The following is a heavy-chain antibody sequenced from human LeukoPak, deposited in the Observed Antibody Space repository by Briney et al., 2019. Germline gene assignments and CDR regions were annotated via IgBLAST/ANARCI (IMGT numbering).Heavy chain of an antibody. V-gene: IGHV4-34*01. Sequence: SETLSLTCAVYGGSFSGYYWTWIRQPPGKGLEWIREINHSGSTNYNPSLKSRVTISGDTSKNQFSLKLSSVTAADTAVYYCARGYGSGSIQGVDVWGQGTTVTVSS. CDR2: INHSGST. D-gene: IGHD3-10*01. CDR1: GGSFSGYY. J-gene: IGHJ6*02. CDR3: ARGYGSGSIQGVDV.